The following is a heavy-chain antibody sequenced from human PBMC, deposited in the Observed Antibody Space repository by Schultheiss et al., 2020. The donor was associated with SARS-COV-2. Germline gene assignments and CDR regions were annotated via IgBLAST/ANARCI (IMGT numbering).Heavy chain of an antibody. Sequence: GGSLRLSCAASGFTFTNHAMHWVRQGPGKGLLWVSRIGLDNTDTTYADSVKGRFTISRDNAENMVYLQMNSLRAEDTAVYYCARDLWPWGVADPYYFDYWGQGTLVTVSS. CDR3: ARDLWPWGVADPYYFDY. J-gene: IGHJ4*02. D-gene: IGHD3-10*01. V-gene: IGHV3-74*03. CDR2: IGLDNTDT. CDR1: GFTFTNHA.